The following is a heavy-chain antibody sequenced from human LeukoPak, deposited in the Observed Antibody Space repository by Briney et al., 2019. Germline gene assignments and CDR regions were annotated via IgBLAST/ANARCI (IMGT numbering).Heavy chain of an antibody. CDR1: GFIFNSYT. CDR2: ISYEGSNK. D-gene: IGHD6-19*01. J-gene: IGHJ4*02. Sequence: GGSLTLSCAASGFIFNSYTIHCVRQAPGKGLEWVAVISYEGSNKYHADSEKGRFTISRASSQNTLYLQTNSPRPEATAIYYCARGGGSGWPYFDYWGQGTLVTVSS. CDR3: ARGGGSGWPYFDY. V-gene: IGHV3-30-3*01.